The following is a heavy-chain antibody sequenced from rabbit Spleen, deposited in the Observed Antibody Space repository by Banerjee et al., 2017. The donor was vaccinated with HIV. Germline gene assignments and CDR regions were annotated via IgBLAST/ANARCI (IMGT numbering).Heavy chain of an antibody. D-gene: IGHD2-1*01. V-gene: IGHV1S40*01. CDR2: VDIGGSDFT. CDR3: ARGSAAMTMVIIGFYLNL. J-gene: IGHJ4*01. CDR1: GVSFSFSTY. Sequence: VESGGDLVKPGSSLTLTCTASGVSFSFSTYMCWVRQAPGKGLEWIGCVDIGGSDFTYFASWAKGRFTISKASSTTVTLQMTSLTAADTATYFCARGSAAMTMVIIGFYLNLWGQGTLVTV.